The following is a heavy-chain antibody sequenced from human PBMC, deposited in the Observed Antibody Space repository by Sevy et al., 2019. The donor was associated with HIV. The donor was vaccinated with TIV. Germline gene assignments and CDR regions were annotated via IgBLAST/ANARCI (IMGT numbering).Heavy chain of an antibody. CDR2: IKKDGSEK. Sequence: GESLKISCAASGFTFSTYWMSWVRQAPGKGLEWVANIKKDGSEKYYVDSVKGRFTISRHNAKNSLYLQMNSLRVEYTALYYCARDCSSTSCLWGLDVWGQGTSVTVSS. V-gene: IGHV3-7*03. D-gene: IGHD2-2*01. J-gene: IGHJ6*02. CDR3: ARDCSSTSCLWGLDV. CDR1: GFTFSTYW.